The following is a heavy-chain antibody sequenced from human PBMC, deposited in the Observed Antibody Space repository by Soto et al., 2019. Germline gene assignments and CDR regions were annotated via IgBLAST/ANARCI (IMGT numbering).Heavy chain of an antibody. D-gene: IGHD6-13*01. Sequence: GGSLRLSCAASGFSFNDYYMTWIRQAPGKGLEWVSYISSSSDDTIYIDSVKGRFTISRDNAKNSLYLQMNSLRIEDTAVYYCARARIAAAVWGQGTLVTVS. CDR2: ISSSSDDT. J-gene: IGHJ4*02. CDR1: GFSFNDYY. CDR3: ARARIAAAV. V-gene: IGHV3-11*06.